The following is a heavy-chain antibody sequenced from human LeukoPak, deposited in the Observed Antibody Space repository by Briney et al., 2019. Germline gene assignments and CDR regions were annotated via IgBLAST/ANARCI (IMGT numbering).Heavy chain of an antibody. CDR2: IKEDGTET. J-gene: IGHJ4*02. Sequence: GGSLRLPCAASGFIFSSNWMSWVRLAPGKGLEWVANIKEDGTETYYVDSVKGRFTISRDNAKNSLYLQMNSLRVEDTAVYYCAKEGRSLQTYWGQGTLVTVSS. CDR3: AKEGRSLQTY. CDR1: GFIFSSNW. V-gene: IGHV3-7*03. D-gene: IGHD5-24*01.